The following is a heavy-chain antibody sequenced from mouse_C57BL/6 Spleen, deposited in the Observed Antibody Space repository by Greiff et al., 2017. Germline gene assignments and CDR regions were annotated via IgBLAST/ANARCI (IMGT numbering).Heavy chain of an antibody. CDR3: ARDYGSSYGYWYFDV. J-gene: IGHJ1*03. V-gene: IGHV5-17*01. CDR1: GFTFSDYG. D-gene: IGHD1-1*01. Sequence: EVKLVESGGGLVKPGGSLKLSCAASGFTFSDYGMHWVRQAPEKGLEWVAYISSGSSTIYYAHPVKGRFTISIANAKNTLFLQKTRLRTEDTAMYYWARDYGSSYGYWYFDVWGTGTTVTVSS. CDR2: ISSGSSTI.